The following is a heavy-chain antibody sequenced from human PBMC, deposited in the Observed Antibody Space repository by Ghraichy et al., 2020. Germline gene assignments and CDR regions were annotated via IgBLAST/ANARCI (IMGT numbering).Heavy chain of an antibody. Sequence: GGSLRLSCAASGFTFDDYAMHWVRQAPGKGLEWVSGISWNSGSIGYADSVKGRFTISRDNAKNSLYLQMNSLRAEDTALYYCVSGSIFDYWGQGTLVTVSS. CDR2: ISWNSGSI. CDR3: VSGSIFDY. J-gene: IGHJ4*02. V-gene: IGHV3-9*01. CDR1: GFTFDDYA. D-gene: IGHD3-10*01.